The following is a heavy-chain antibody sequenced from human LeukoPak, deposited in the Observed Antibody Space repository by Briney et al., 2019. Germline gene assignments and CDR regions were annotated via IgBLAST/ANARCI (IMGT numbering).Heavy chain of an antibody. Sequence: SETLSLTCAVSGGAISSSNWWSWVRQPPGKGLEWIGEIYHSGSTNYNPHLKTRVTISVDKSKHQFSLKLSSVTAADTAVYYCARDSSGRGDTAMTNWFDPWGQGTLVTVSS. CDR3: ARDSSGRGDTAMTNWFDP. V-gene: IGHV4-4*02. CDR2: IYHSGST. J-gene: IGHJ5*02. CDR1: GGAISSSNW. D-gene: IGHD5-18*01.